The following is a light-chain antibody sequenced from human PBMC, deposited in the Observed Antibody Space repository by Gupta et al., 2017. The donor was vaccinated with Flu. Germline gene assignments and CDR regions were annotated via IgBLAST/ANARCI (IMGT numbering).Light chain of an antibody. CDR2: TTS. V-gene: IGKV1-12*01. J-gene: IGKJ5*01. CDR3: QQSNGFPIT. CDR1: QGVSKY. Sequence: PSSVSASVGDRVTVTGRASQGVSKYVAWYHQKPGDAPNLLIYTTSTLQRGVPSRFSGSDSGTDFTLTISSLQPEDSATYYCQQSNGFPITFGQGTLLEIK.